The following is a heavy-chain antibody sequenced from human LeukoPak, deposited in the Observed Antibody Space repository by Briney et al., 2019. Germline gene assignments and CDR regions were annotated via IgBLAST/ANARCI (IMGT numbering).Heavy chain of an antibody. CDR1: GGSFSGYY. CDR3: ATRAAAGTFRGWFDP. J-gene: IGHJ5*02. D-gene: IGHD6-13*01. V-gene: IGHV4-34*01. CDR2: INHSGST. Sequence: SETLSLTCAVYGGSFSGYYWSWIRQPPGKGLEWIGEINHSGSTNYNPSLKSRVTISVDTSKNQFSLKLSSVTAADTAVYYCATRAAAGTFRGWFDPWGQGTLVTVSS.